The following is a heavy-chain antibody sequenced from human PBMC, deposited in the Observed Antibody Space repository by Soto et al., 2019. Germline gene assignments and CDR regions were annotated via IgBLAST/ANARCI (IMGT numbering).Heavy chain of an antibody. J-gene: IGHJ4*02. CDR2: IYYTGST. V-gene: IGHV4-59*12. D-gene: IGHD6-13*01. CDR3: AGYSNSWSKYVKH. CDR1: GGSISSYY. Sequence: PSETLSLTCTVSGGSISSYYWSWIRQPPGKGLEWIGYIYYTGSTNYNPSLKSRVTFSIDTSKNQFSLKLNSVMAADTAVYYWAGYSNSWSKYVKHWGRGSLVTV.